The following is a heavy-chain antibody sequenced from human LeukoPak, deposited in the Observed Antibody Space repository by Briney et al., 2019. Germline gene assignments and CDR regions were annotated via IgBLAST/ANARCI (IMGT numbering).Heavy chain of an antibody. D-gene: IGHD5-18*01. J-gene: IGHJ4*02. CDR2: INPNSGGT. V-gene: IGHV1-2*02. Sequence: GASVKVSCKASGYTFTSYVISWVRQAPGQGLEWMGWINPNSGGTNYAQKLQGRVTMTRDTSISTAYMELSRLRSDDTAVYYCATGYSYAGDWGQGTLVTVSS. CDR1: GYTFTSYV. CDR3: ATGYSYAGD.